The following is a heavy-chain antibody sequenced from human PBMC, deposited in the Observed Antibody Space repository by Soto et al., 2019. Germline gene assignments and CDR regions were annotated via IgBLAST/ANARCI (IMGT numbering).Heavy chain of an antibody. CDR3: ARAIFYYDSSGYYFDAFDI. CDR2: IYHSGST. V-gene: IGHV4-30-2*01. CDR1: GGSISSGGYS. J-gene: IGHJ3*02. Sequence: SSETLSLTCAVSGGSISSGGYSWSWIRQPPGKGLEWIGYIYHSGSTYYNPSLKSRVTISVDRSKNQFSLKLSSVTAADTAVYYCARAIFYYDSSGYYFDAFDIWGQGTMVTVS. D-gene: IGHD3-22*01.